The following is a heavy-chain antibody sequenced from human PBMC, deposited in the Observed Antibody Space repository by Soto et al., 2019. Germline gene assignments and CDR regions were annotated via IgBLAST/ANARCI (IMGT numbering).Heavy chain of an antibody. CDR3: ASAAVTGTAGLDF. J-gene: IGHJ4*02. V-gene: IGHV1-2*02. D-gene: IGHD6-19*01. CDR2: INPNSGGT. Sequence: ASVKVSCKASGYTFSGFYMHWVRQAPGQGLEWMGWINPNSGGTKSAEKFQGRVTMTRDTSISTAYMELSRLTSDDTAVYYCASAAVTGTAGLDFWGQGTQVTV. CDR1: GYTFSGFY.